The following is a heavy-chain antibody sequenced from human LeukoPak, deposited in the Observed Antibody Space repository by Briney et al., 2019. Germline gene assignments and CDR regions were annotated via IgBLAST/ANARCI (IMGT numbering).Heavy chain of an antibody. Sequence: ASVKVSCKASGYTFTGYYMHWVRQAPGQGLEWMGRINPNSGGTNYAQKFQGRVTMTRDTSISTAYMELSRLRSDDTAVYYCARTDFWSGYYGSDFDYWGQGTLVTVSS. CDR1: GYTFTGYY. J-gene: IGHJ4*02. D-gene: IGHD3-3*01. V-gene: IGHV1-2*06. CDR2: INPNSGGT. CDR3: ARTDFWSGYYGSDFDY.